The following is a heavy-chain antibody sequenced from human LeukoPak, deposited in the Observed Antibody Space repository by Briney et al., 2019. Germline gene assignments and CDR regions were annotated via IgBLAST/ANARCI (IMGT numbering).Heavy chain of an antibody. D-gene: IGHD2-21*01. CDR1: GGSISTYF. CDR3: ARGVVIAPQTFDY. J-gene: IGHJ4*02. CDR2: IYYSGST. V-gene: IGHV4-59*01. Sequence: SETLSLTCTVSGGSISTYFWSWIRQPPGKGLEWIGYIYYSGSTNYNPSLKSRVTISVDTSKNQFSLKLSSVTAADTAVYYCARGVVIAPQTFDYWGQGTLVTVSS.